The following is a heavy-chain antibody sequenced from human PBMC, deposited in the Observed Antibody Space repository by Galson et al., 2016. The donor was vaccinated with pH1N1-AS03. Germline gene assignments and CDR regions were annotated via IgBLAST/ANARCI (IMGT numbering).Heavy chain of an antibody. CDR3: AKDFGVPSAISGPFDY. CDR1: GFTFSSYG. CDR2: ISYDGGKE. J-gene: IGHJ4*02. V-gene: IGHV3-30*18. D-gene: IGHD3-3*01. Sequence: SLRLSCAASGFTFSSYGMHWVRQAPGKGLEWVAVISYDGGKEHYADSVKGRFTISRDNSKKTLYLQMNSLKTEDTAVYFCAKDFGVPSAISGPFDYWGQGTPVTVSS.